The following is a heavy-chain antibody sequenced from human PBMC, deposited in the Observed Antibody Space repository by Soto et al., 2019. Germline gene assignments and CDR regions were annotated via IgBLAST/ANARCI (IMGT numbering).Heavy chain of an antibody. Sequence: QVQLVESGGGVVQPGRSLRLSCAASGFTFSSYGMHWVRQAPGKGLEWVAVISYDGSNKYYADSVKGRFTISRDNSKNTLYLKMNSLRAEDTAVYYCAKELTTTVTGNYYYGMDVWGQGTTVTGSS. CDR3: AKELTTTVTGNYYYGMDV. CDR2: ISYDGSNK. CDR1: GFTFSSYG. J-gene: IGHJ6*01. D-gene: IGHD4-17*01. V-gene: IGHV3-30*18.